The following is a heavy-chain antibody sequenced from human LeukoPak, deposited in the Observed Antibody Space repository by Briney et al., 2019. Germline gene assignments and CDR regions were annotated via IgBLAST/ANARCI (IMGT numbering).Heavy chain of an antibody. D-gene: IGHD1-26*01. CDR2: INAGNGNT. CDR1: EYTFTSYA. V-gene: IGHV1-3*01. Sequence: ASVKVSCKASEYTFTSYAMHWVRQAPGQRLEWMGWINAGNGNTKYSQNFQGRVTFISNTSATTAFMELSSLRSEDAAVYYCARDSGSGSNDYWGQGTLVTVSS. CDR3: ARDSGSGSNDY. J-gene: IGHJ4*02.